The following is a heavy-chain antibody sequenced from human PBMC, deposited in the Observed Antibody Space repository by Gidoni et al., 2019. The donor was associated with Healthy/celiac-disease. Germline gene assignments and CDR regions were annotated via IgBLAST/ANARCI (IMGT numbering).Heavy chain of an antibody. CDR2: ISYDGSNK. V-gene: IGHV3-30-3*01. CDR1: GFTFSSYA. CDR3: ARDQVVYYDSSGYSD. J-gene: IGHJ4*02. Sequence: QVQLVESGGGVVQPGRSLRLSCAASGFTFSSYAMHWVRQAPGQGLEWVAVISYDGSNKYYADSVKGRFTISRDNSKNTLYLQMNSLRAEDTAVYYCARDQVVYYDSSGYSDWGQGTLVTVSS. D-gene: IGHD3-22*01.